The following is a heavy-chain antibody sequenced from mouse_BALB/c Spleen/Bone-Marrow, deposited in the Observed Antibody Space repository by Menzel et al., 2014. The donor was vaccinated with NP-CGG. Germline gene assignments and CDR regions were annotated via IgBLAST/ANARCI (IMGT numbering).Heavy chain of an antibody. J-gene: IGHJ3*01. CDR2: IRLKSNNYAT. V-gene: IGHV6-6*02. Sequence: DVHLVESGGGLVQPGGSMKLSCVASGFTFSNYWMNRVRQSPEKGLEWVAEIRLKSNNYATHYAESVKGRFTISRDDSKSSVYLQMNNLRAEDTGIYYCTTGFAYWGQGTLVTVSA. CDR3: TTGFAY. CDR1: GFTFSNYW.